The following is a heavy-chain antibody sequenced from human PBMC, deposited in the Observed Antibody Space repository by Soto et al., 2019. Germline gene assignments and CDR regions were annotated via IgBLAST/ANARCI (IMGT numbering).Heavy chain of an antibody. CDR2: FDPEDGET. V-gene: IGHV1-24*01. CDR3: ATEWLGYCSSTSRYVGLAFDI. Sequence: ASVKVSCKVSGYTLTELSMHWVRQAPGKGLEWMGGFDPEDGETIYAQKFQGRVTMTEDTSTDTAYMELSSLRSEDTAVYYCATEWLGYCSSTSRYVGLAFDIWGQGTMVTVS. J-gene: IGHJ3*02. D-gene: IGHD2-2*01. CDR1: GYTLTELS.